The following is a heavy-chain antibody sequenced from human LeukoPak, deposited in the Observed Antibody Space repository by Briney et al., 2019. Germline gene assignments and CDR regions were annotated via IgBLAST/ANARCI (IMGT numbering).Heavy chain of an antibody. CDR1: GYTFTSYY. V-gene: IGHV1-46*01. D-gene: IGHD6-13*01. CDR2: INPSGGST. CDR3: ARVAAAGTKVGDY. Sequence: ASVKVSCMASGYTFTSYYMHWVRQAPGQGLEWMGIINPSGGSTSYAQKFQGRVTMTRDMSTSTVYMELSSLRSEDTAVYYCARVAAAGTKVGDYWGQGTLVTVSS. J-gene: IGHJ4*02.